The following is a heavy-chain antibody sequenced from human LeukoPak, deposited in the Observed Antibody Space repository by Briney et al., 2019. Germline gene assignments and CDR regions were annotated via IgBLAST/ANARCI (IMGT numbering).Heavy chain of an antibody. Sequence: GGSLRLSCAASGFTFTTYSMTWVRQAPGKGLEWVSSINPCGVSRYYADSVRGRFTISRDNSENTVSLQMNSLRTDDTAMYYCAKDRAGTPWADWGQGTLVTVSS. J-gene: IGHJ4*02. D-gene: IGHD1-1*01. V-gene: IGHV3-23*01. CDR1: GFTFTTYS. CDR2: INPCGVSR. CDR3: AKDRAGTPWAD.